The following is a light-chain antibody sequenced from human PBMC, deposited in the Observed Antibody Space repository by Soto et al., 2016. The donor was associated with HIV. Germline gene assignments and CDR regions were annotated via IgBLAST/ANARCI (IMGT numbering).Light chain of an antibody. J-gene: IGLJ3*02. CDR2: DDS. Sequence: SYELTQPPSVSVAPGKTARLSCGGHNIGRKSVHWYQQKPGQAPVLVVYDDSDRPSGIPERFSGSNSGNTATLTISRVEAGDEADYYCQVWDSSSDHWVFGGGTKLTVL. V-gene: IGLV3-21*03. CDR3: QVWDSSSDHWV. CDR1: NIGRKS.